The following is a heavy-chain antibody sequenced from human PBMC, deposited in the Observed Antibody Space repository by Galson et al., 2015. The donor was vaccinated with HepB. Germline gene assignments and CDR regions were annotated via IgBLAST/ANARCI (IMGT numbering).Heavy chain of an antibody. CDR1: GYTFTGYY. Sequence: SVKVSCKASGYTFTGYYMHWVRQAPGQGLEWMGWINPNSGGTNYAQKFQGWVTMTRDTSISTAYMELSRLRSDDTAVYYCARDPGYCSSTSCYQVAYYFDYWGQGTLVTVPS. CDR2: INPNSGGT. J-gene: IGHJ4*02. CDR3: ARDPGYCSSTSCYQVAYYFDY. D-gene: IGHD2-2*01. V-gene: IGHV1-2*04.